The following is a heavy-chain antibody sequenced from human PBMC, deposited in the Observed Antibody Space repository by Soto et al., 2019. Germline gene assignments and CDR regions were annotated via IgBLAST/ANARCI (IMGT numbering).Heavy chain of an antibody. CDR3: AKDAVSGDGIWLLDS. V-gene: IGHV3-23*01. CDR1: GLTFNNYA. J-gene: IGHJ4*02. CDR2: LLRSGSTT. D-gene: IGHD4-17*01. Sequence: CGSLRLSCAASGLTFNNYAMTWARQAPGKGLEWVSSLLRSGSTTYYADSVKGRFTISSDISANSLYLQMDSLRAEDTAVYYCAKDAVSGDGIWLLDSWGQGTVVTVSS.